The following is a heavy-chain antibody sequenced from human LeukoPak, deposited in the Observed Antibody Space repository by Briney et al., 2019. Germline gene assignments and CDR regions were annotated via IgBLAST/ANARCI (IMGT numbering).Heavy chain of an antibody. CDR2: ISYDGSNK. D-gene: IGHD6-19*01. Sequence: GGSLRLSCAASGFTFSSYGMHWVRQAPGKGLESVAVISYDGSNKYYADSVKGRFTISRDNSKNTLYLQMNSLRAEDTAVYYCAKKAYGYSSGWYDYWGQGTLVTVSS. J-gene: IGHJ4*02. V-gene: IGHV3-30*18. CDR3: AKKAYGYSSGWYDY. CDR1: GFTFSSYG.